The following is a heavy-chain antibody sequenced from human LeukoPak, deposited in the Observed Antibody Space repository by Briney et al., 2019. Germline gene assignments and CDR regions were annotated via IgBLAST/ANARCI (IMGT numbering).Heavy chain of an antibody. J-gene: IGHJ4*02. CDR2: INAGNGNT. CDR1: GYTFTSYA. CDR3: ARSVLGPSGYDYFDY. V-gene: IGHV1-3*01. D-gene: IGHD5-12*01. Sequence: ASVKVSCKASGYTFTSYAMHWVRQAPGQSLEGMGWINAGNGNTKYSQKFRGRVTITRDTSASPAYMELSSLRSEDTAVSYCARSVLGPSGYDYFDYWGQGTLVTVSS.